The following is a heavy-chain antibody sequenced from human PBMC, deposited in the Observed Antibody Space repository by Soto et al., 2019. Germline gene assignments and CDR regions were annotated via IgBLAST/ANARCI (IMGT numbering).Heavy chain of an antibody. V-gene: IGHV1-2*02. CDR1: GYTFTGYY. J-gene: IGHJ3*02. CDR2: INPNSGGT. Sequence: GASVKVSCKASGYTFTGYYMHWVRQAPGQGLEWMGWINPNSGGTNYAQKFQGRVTMTRDTSISTAYMELSRLRSDATAVYYCARDPGIAARLDAFDIWGQGTMVTVS. D-gene: IGHD6-6*01. CDR3: ARDPGIAARLDAFDI.